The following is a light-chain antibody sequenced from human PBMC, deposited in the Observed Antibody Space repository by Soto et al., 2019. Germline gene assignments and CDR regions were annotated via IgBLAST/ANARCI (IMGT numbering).Light chain of an antibody. Sequence: QSALTQPASVSGSPGQSITISCTGTSSDVGSYNLVSWYQQQPGKAPKLMIYEGSKRPSGVSNRFSGSKSGNTASLTISGLQAEYEADDYCCSYAGSSTVVFGGGTKLTVL. CDR2: EGS. J-gene: IGLJ2*01. CDR3: CSYAGSSTVV. CDR1: SSDVGSYNL. V-gene: IGLV2-23*01.